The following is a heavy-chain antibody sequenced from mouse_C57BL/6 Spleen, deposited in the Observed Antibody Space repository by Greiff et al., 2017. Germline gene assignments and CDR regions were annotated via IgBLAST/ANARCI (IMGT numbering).Heavy chain of an antibody. J-gene: IGHJ1*03. D-gene: IGHD3-1*01. CDR1: GYTFTSYW. V-gene: IGHV1-59*01. CDR3: ARSGGENFDV. Sequence: QVQLQQPGAELVRPGTSVKLSCKASGYTFTSYWMHWVKQRPGQGLEWIGVIDPSDSYTNYNQKFKGKATLTVDTSSSTAYMQLSSLTSEDSAVYYCARSGGENFDVWGTGTTVTVSS. CDR2: IDPSDSYT.